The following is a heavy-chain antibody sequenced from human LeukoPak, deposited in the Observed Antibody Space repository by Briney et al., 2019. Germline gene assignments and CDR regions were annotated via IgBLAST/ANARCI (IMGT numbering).Heavy chain of an antibody. Sequence: GGSLRLSCAASGFTFSDYYMSWIRQAPGKGLEWVSYISSSGSTIYYADSVKGRFTISRDNAKNSLYLQMNSLRAEDTAVYYCAREDYYDSSGITRAFDIWGQGTMVTVSS. CDR3: AREDYYDSSGITRAFDI. CDR2: ISSSGSTI. V-gene: IGHV3-11*01. CDR1: GFTFSDYY. J-gene: IGHJ3*02. D-gene: IGHD3-22*01.